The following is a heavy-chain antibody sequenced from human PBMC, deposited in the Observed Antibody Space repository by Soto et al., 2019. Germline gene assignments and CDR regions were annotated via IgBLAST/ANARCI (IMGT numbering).Heavy chain of an antibody. Sequence: QITLKESGPTLVKPTQTLTLTCTFSGFSLSTSGVGVGWIRQPPGKALEWLALIYWDADKRYSPSLKSRRTITNDTSKNQVVPTMTNMDPVDTATYYCAHTQYYYDSSGYYSNAEYFQHWGQGTLVTVSS. V-gene: IGHV2-5*02. D-gene: IGHD3-22*01. J-gene: IGHJ1*01. CDR1: GFSLSTSGVG. CDR3: AHTQYYYDSSGYYSNAEYFQH. CDR2: IYWDADK.